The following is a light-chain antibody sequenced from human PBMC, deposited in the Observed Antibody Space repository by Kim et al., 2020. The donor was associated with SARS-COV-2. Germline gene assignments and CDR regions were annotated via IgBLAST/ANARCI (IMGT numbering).Light chain of an antibody. V-gene: IGLV3-21*04. Sequence: SYELTQSPSVSVAPGKTARITCGGNNIGTKTVHWFQQRPGQAPVLVIYYNTDRPSGIPERFSGSNSGNTATLTLSGVEAGDEADYFCQVWDGETDVVFGGGTQLTVL. CDR2: YNT. CDR3: QVWDGETDVV. CDR1: NIGTKT. J-gene: IGLJ2*01.